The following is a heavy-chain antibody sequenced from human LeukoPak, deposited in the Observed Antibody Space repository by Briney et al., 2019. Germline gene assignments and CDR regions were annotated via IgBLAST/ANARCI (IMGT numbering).Heavy chain of an antibody. V-gene: IGHV1-18*04. Sequence: ASVKVSCKASGYTFTSYGISWVRQAPGQGLEWMGWISIYTGNTKYGEKFQGRTTMTRDTSTSTAYMEARSLRSDDTAVYYCARVRGTALTAYPGYFDYWGQGTLVTVSS. CDR2: ISIYTGNT. D-gene: IGHD2-21*02. CDR3: ARVRGTALTAYPGYFDY. J-gene: IGHJ4*02. CDR1: GYTFTSYG.